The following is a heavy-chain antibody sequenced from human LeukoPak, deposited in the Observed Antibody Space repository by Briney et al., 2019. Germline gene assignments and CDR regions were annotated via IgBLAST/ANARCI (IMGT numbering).Heavy chain of an antibody. J-gene: IGHJ4*02. CDR1: GGSISSYY. V-gene: IGHV4-59*08. CDR3: ASLIGYCSGGSCYPH. D-gene: IGHD2-15*01. Sequence: SETLSLTCTVSGGSISSYYWSWIRQPPGKGLEWIGYIYYSGSTNYNPSLKSRVTISVDTSKNQVSLKLSSVTAADTAVYYCASLIGYCSGGSCYPHWGQGTLVTVSS. CDR2: IYYSGST.